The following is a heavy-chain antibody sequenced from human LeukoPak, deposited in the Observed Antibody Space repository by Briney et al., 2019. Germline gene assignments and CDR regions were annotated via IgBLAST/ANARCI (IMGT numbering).Heavy chain of an antibody. J-gene: IGHJ4*02. D-gene: IGHD3-9*01. Sequence: GGSLRLSCAASGFTFSSYWMSWVRQAPGKGLEWVANIKQDGSEKYYVDSVKGRFTISRDNAKNSLYLQMNSLRAEDTAVYYCARDQRYFDWLFPGSYFDHWGQGTLVTVSS. V-gene: IGHV3-7*03. CDR2: IKQDGSEK. CDR1: GFTFSSYW. CDR3: ARDQRYFDWLFPGSYFDH.